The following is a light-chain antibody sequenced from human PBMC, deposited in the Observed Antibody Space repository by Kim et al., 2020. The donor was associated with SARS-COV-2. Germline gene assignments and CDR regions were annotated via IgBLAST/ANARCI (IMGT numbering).Light chain of an antibody. CDR2: GNS. CDR3: QSYDSSLSGYV. J-gene: IGLJ1*01. CDR1: SSNIGAGYD. Sequence: GVTIPSTGSSSNIGAGYDVHWYQQLPGTAPKLLIYGNSNRPSGVPDRFSGSKSGTSASLAITGLQAEDEADYYCQSYDSSLSGYVFGTGTKVTVL. V-gene: IGLV1-40*01.